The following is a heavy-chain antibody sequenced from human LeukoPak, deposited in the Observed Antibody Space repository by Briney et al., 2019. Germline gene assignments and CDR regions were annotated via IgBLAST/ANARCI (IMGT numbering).Heavy chain of an antibody. CDR2: IYYSGST. D-gene: IGHD3-3*01. J-gene: IGHJ4*02. CDR1: GGSISSSSYY. Sequence: PSETLSLTCTVSGGSISSSSYYWGWIRQPPGKGLEWIGSIYYSGSTYYNPSLKSRVTISVDTSKNQFSLKLSSVTAADTAVYYCASNRGYDFWSGYYSSLFDYWGQGTLVTVSS. CDR3: ASNRGYDFWSGYYSSLFDY. V-gene: IGHV4-39*01.